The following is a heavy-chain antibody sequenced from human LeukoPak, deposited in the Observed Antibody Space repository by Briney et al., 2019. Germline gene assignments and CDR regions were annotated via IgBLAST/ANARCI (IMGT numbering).Heavy chain of an antibody. J-gene: IGHJ4*02. Sequence: ASVKVSCKASGYTFINSAIGWVRQAPGQGLEWMGWISPYNGYTKYAESLQGRVTMTTDTSTSTAYMELRRLRSDDTAMYYCARVGASYDGLIDYWGQGTRVTVSS. V-gene: IGHV1-18*01. CDR1: GYTFINSA. CDR2: ISPYNGYT. D-gene: IGHD1-26*01. CDR3: ARVGASYDGLIDY.